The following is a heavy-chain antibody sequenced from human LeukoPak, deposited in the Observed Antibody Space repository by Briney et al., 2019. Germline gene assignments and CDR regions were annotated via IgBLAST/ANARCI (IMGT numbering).Heavy chain of an antibody. CDR3: ARGVDCSSTSCYHYYYYMDV. J-gene: IGHJ6*03. CDR1: GGTFRSYA. D-gene: IGHD2-2*01. Sequence: SVKVSCKASGGTFRSYAISWVRQAPGQGLEWMGRIITMFGTANYAQKFQGRVTITTDESTSTAYMELSSLRSEDTAVYYCARGVDCSSTSCYHYYYYMDVWGKGTTVTVSS. V-gene: IGHV1-69*05. CDR2: IITMFGTA.